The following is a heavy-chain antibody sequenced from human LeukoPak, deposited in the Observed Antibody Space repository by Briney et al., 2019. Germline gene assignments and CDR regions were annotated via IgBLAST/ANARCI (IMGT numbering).Heavy chain of an antibody. CDR1: GGSFGGYY. CDR3: ARSRTTVTTRYWFDP. D-gene: IGHD4-17*01. V-gene: IGHV4-34*01. J-gene: IGHJ5*02. CDR2: INHSGST. Sequence: SETLSLTCAVYGGSFGGYYWSWIRQPPGKGLEWIGEINHSGSTNYNPSLKSRVTISVDTSKNQFSPKLSSVTAADTAVYYCARSRTTVTTRYWFDPWGQGTLVTVSS.